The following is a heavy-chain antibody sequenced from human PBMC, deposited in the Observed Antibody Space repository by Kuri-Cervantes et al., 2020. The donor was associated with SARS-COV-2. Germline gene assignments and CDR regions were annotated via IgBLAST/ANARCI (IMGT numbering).Heavy chain of an antibody. D-gene: IGHD7-27*01. CDR1: GGSVSSGSYY. Sequence: SETLSLTCTVSGGSVSSGSYYWSWIRQPAGKGLEWIGRTYTSGSTNYNPSLKSRVTMSVDTSKNQFSLKLSSVTAADTAVYYCAGELGNAPGDWGQGTLVTVSS. V-gene: IGHV4-61*02. CDR3: AGELGNAPGD. CDR2: TYTSGST. J-gene: IGHJ4*02.